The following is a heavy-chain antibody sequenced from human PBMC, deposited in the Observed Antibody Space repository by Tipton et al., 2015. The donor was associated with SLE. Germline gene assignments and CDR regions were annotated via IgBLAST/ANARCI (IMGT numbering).Heavy chain of an antibody. CDR2: INHSGST. Sequence: LRLSCAVYGGSFSGYYWSWIRQPPGKGLEWIGEINHSGSTNYNPSLKSRVTISVDTSKNQFSLKLSSVTAADTAVYYCARDGASYDTGAFDIWGQGTMVTVSS. CDR3: ARDGASYDTGAFDI. V-gene: IGHV4-34*01. J-gene: IGHJ3*02. CDR1: GGSFSGYY. D-gene: IGHD3-22*01.